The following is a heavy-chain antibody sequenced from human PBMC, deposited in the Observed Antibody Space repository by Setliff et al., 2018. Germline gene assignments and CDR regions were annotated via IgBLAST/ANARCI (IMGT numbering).Heavy chain of an antibody. V-gene: IGHV3-7*01. Sequence: GGSLRLSCAASGFSLRIFWMSWVRQAPGKGLEWVATIKQDGSEKFYVDSVKGRFTISRDNAKNSLYLQMDSLRVEDTAMYFCARDRGGGLYDYWGRGTLVTVSS. J-gene: IGHJ4*02. D-gene: IGHD3-16*01. CDR1: GFSLRIFW. CDR2: IKQDGSEK. CDR3: ARDRGGGLYDY.